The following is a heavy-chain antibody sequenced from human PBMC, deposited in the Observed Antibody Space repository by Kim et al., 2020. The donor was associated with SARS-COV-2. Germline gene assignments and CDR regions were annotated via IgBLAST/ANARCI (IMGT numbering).Heavy chain of an antibody. D-gene: IGHD2-2*02. V-gene: IGHV1-18*01. CDR1: GYTFTSYG. J-gene: IGHJ6*02. Sequence: ASVKVSCKASGYTFTSYGISWVRQAPGQGLEWMGWISAYNGNTNYAQKLQGRVTMTTDTSTSTAYVELRSLRSDDTAVYYCARDIPASSRGYPYYYYGMDVWGQGTTVTVSS. CDR3: ARDIPASSRGYPYYYYGMDV. CDR2: ISAYNGNT.